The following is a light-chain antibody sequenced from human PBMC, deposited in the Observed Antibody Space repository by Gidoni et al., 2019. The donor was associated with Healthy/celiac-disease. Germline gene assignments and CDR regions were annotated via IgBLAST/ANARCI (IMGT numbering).Light chain of an antibody. V-gene: IGKV2-28*01. J-gene: IGKJ5*01. CDR3: MQALQTPMA. Sequence: EIVMTQSPLSLPVTPGEPASISCRSSQSLLHSNGYNYLDWYLQKPGQSPQLLIYLGSNRASGVPDRFSGSGSGTYFTLKISRVEAEDVGFYYCMQALQTPMAFGQGTRLEIK. CDR1: QSLLHSNGYNY. CDR2: LGS.